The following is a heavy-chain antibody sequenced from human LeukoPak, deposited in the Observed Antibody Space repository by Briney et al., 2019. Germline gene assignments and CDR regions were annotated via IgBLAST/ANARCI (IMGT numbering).Heavy chain of an antibody. CDR3: ARGPTQWLAPYYYYYGMDV. CDR2: INPSGGST. Sequence: WASVTVSCTASGYTFTSYYMHWVRQAPGQGLEWMGIINPSGGSTSYAQKFQGRVTMTRNTSISTAYMELSSLRSEDTAVYYCARGPTQWLAPYYYYYGMDVWGQGTTVTVSS. J-gene: IGHJ6*02. V-gene: IGHV1-46*01. D-gene: IGHD6-19*01. CDR1: GYTFTSYY.